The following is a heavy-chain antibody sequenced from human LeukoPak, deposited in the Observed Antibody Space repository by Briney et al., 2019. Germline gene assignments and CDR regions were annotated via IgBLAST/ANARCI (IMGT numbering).Heavy chain of an antibody. D-gene: IGHD5-24*01. CDR2: ITPSGGT. CDR1: GYTFTSYA. V-gene: IGHV1-2*02. CDR3: ARDRYGDGFAHFDY. Sequence: ASVEVSCKASGYTFTSYAMHWVRQAPGQGLEWMGWITPSGGTNYPQKFQGRVAITRDTSISTAYMDLSRLTSDDTAVYYCARDRYGDGFAHFDYWGQGALVTVSS. J-gene: IGHJ4*02.